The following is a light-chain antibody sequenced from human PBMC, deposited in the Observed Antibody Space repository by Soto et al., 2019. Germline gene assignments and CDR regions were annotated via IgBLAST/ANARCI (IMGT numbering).Light chain of an antibody. V-gene: IGLV2-14*01. CDR3: SSYTRSSTYV. CDR2: DVS. J-gene: IGLJ1*01. Sequence: QSALTQPASVSGSPGQSITISCTGTSSDVGGYNYVSWYQQHPGKAPKLMIYDVSNQPSGVSNRFSGSKSGNTASLTISGLQAEDEADYYCSSYTRSSTYVFGTGTKVTVL. CDR1: SSDVGGYNY.